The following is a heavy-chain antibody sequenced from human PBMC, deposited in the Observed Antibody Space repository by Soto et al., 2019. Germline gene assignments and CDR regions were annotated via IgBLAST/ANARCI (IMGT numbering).Heavy chain of an antibody. V-gene: IGHV3-7*01. CDR1: GFTFSSYW. CDR3: AREGNSGYDGSFGY. D-gene: IGHD5-12*01. J-gene: IGHJ4*02. Sequence: GGSLRLSCAASGFTFSSYWMSWVRQAPGKGLEWVANIKQDGSEKYYVDSVKGRFTISRDNAKNSLYLQMNSLRAEDTAVYYCAREGNSGYDGSFGYWGQGTLVTVSS. CDR2: IKQDGSEK.